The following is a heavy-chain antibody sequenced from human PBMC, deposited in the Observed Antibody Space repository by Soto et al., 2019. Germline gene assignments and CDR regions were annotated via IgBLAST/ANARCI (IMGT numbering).Heavy chain of an antibody. CDR3: SKGAFAGYYYYGMDV. Sequence: LRLSCAAPGFSFNNYAMTWVRQAPGKGLQWVSAISPNGDSTYYADSVKGRFTISRDNSKNALFVQMNSLRAEDTAVYYCSKGAFAGYYYYGMDVWGQGTTVTVSS. CDR2: ISPNGDST. J-gene: IGHJ6*02. CDR1: GFSFNNYA. V-gene: IGHV3-23*01. D-gene: IGHD3-16*01.